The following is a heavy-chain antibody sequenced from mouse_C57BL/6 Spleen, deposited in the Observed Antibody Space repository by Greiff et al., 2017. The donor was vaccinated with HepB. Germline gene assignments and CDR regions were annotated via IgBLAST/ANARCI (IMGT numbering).Heavy chain of an antibody. CDR1: GYAFTNYL. V-gene: IGHV1-54*01. Sequence: QVQLQQSGAELVRPGPSVKVSCKASGYAFTNYLIEWVKRRPGQGLEWIGVINPGSGGTNYNEKFKGKATLTADKSSSTAYMQLSSLTSEDSAVYFCARGRDGDYWGQGTSVTVSS. CDR3: ARGRDGDY. D-gene: IGHD3-3*01. CDR2: INPGSGGT. J-gene: IGHJ4*01.